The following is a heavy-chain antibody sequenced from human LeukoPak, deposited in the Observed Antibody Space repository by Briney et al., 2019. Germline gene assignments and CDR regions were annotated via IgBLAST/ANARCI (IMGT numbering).Heavy chain of an antibody. CDR3: AKDPRYSGSYSAY. D-gene: IGHD1-26*01. J-gene: IGHJ4*02. CDR2: IKQDGSEK. V-gene: IGHV3-7*01. Sequence: PGGSLRLSCAASGFTFSSYWMSWVRQAPGKGLEWVANIKQDGSEKYYVDSVKGRFTISRDNAKNSLYLQMNSLRAEDTAVYYCAKDPRYSGSYSAYWGQGTLVTVSS. CDR1: GFTFSSYW.